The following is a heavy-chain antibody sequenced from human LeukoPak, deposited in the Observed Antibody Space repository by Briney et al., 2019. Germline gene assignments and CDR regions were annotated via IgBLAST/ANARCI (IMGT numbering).Heavy chain of an antibody. CDR3: ARLEDYDILTGFDY. CDR2: IKQDGSEK. Sequence: PGGSLRLSCAASGFTFNSYWMSWVRQAPGKGLEWVANIKQDGSEKYYVDSVEGRFTISRDNAKNSLYLQMNSLRAEDTALYYCARLEDYDILTGFDYWGQGTLVTVSS. CDR1: GFTFNSYW. D-gene: IGHD3-9*01. J-gene: IGHJ4*02. V-gene: IGHV3-7*03.